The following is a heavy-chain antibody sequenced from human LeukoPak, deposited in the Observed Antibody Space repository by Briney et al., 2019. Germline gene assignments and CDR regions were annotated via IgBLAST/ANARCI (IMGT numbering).Heavy chain of an antibody. J-gene: IGHJ4*02. CDR3: ARRGTYYDYVWGSYRYTAGDIDY. Sequence: SETLSLTCTVSGGSISSSNWWSWVRQPPGKGLEWIGEIYHSGSTNYNPSLKSRVTISVDTSKNQFSLKLSSVTAADTAVYYCARRGTYYDYVWGSYRYTAGDIDYWGQGTLVTVSS. D-gene: IGHD3-16*02. CDR2: IYHSGST. CDR1: GGSISSSNW. V-gene: IGHV4-4*02.